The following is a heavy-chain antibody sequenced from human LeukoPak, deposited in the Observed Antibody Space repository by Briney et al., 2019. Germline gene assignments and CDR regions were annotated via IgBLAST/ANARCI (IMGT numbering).Heavy chain of an antibody. J-gene: IGHJ4*02. V-gene: IGHV4-39*01. CDR1: GGSISSSSYY. D-gene: IGHD3-16*02. CDR3: AGRAMITFGGVIVSFRDY. Sequence: SETLSLTCTVSGGSISSSSYYWGWIRQPPGKGLEWIGSIYYSGSTYYNPSLKSRVTISVDTSKNQFSLKLSSVTAADTAVYYCAGRAMITFGGVIVSFRDYWGQGTLVTVSS. CDR2: IYYSGST.